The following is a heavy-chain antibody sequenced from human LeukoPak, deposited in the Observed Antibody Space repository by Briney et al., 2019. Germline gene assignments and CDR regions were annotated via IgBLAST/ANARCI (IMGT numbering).Heavy chain of an antibody. Sequence: SETLSLTCTVSGYSISSGYYWGWIRQPPGKGLEWIGSIYHSGSTYYNPSLKSRVTILVDTSKNQFSLKLSSVTAADTAVYYCARGGYYGSGNDFRFDPWGQGTLVTVSS. V-gene: IGHV4-38-2*02. CDR2: IYHSGST. CDR1: GYSISSGYY. D-gene: IGHD3-10*01. CDR3: ARGGYYGSGNDFRFDP. J-gene: IGHJ5*02.